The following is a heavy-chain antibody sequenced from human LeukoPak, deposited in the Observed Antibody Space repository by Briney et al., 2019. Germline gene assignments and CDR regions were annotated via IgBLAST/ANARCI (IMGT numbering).Heavy chain of an antibody. Sequence: SETLSLTCAVYGGSFSGYYWSWIRQPPGKGLEWTGEINHSGSTNYNPSLKSRVTISIDTSKNLFSLKLSSVTAADTAVYYCARLFSAAGSSGEYFDYWGQGTLVTVSS. V-gene: IGHV4-34*01. J-gene: IGHJ4*02. CDR1: GGSFSGYY. CDR2: INHSGST. D-gene: IGHD6-13*01. CDR3: ARLFSAAGSSGEYFDY.